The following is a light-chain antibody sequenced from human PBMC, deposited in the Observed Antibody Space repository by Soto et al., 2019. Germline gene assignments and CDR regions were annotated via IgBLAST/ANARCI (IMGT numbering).Light chain of an antibody. J-gene: IGKJ1*01. CDR1: QAISSY. Sequence: DIQLTQSPSFLSASVGDRVTITCRASQAISSYLAWFQQRPGKAPKVLIYAASTLQSGVPSRFSGSASGTEFTLTISSLQPEDFAPYFGQQLNSYPWTVGQGTKVEI. CDR3: QQLNSYPWT. CDR2: AAS. V-gene: IGKV1-9*01.